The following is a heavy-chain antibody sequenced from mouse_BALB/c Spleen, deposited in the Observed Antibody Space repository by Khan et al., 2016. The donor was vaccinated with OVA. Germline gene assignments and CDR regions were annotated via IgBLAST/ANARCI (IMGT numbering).Heavy chain of an antibody. Sequence: QVQLKQSGPGLVQPSQSLSITCTVSGFSFTSYGVHWVRQSPGKGLEWLGVIWSGGSTDYNAAFISRLSISKDNSESQVFFRMNSLQANDTAIYNGARNYDYDEGLAYWGQGTLVTVSA. CDR1: GFSFTSYG. CDR2: IWSGGST. V-gene: IGHV2-2*02. D-gene: IGHD2-4*01. CDR3: ARNYDYDEGLAY. J-gene: IGHJ3*01.